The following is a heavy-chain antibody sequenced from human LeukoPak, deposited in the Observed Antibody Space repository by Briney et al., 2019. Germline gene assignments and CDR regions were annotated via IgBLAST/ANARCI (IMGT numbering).Heavy chain of an antibody. J-gene: IGHJ6*02. CDR3: AKALYDSSVYYYFYAMDV. D-gene: IGHD3-22*01. CDR2: ISHDGTNK. V-gene: IGHV3-30*18. Sequence: GGSLRLSCAASGFTFSTYVMHWVRQAPGKGLEWVAVISHDGTNKYYVDSVKGRFTISRDNSKNTLYLQMNSLRAEDTAMYYCAKALYDSSVYYYFYAMDVWGQGTTVTVSS. CDR1: GFTFSTYV.